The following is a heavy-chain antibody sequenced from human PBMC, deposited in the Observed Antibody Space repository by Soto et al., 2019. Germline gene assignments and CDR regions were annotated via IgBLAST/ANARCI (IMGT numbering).Heavy chain of an antibody. D-gene: IGHD3-22*01. V-gene: IGHV3-30*18. CDR3: AKSGYYFDSSGSPSYFDT. Sequence: GGSLRLSCGASGFTFGTYGMNWVRQAPGKGLEWVAFMSYDGSNKYYADSVKGRFTISRDNSKNTLYLQMNSLRVEDTAVYYCAKSGYYFDSSGSPSYFDTCGQGTLVTV. CDR1: GFTFGTYG. CDR2: MSYDGSNK. J-gene: IGHJ4*02.